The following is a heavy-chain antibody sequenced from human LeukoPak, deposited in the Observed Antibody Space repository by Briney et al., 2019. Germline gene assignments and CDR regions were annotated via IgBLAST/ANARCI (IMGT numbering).Heavy chain of an antibody. CDR3: ARITDYSDYYYYSMDV. CDR2: IYTSGST. CDR1: GGSISSGSYY. D-gene: IGHD4-11*01. Sequence: PPHTLSLTCTVSGGSISSGSYYWSWIRQPAGKGLEWIGRIYTSGSTNYNPSLKSRVTISVDTSKNQFSLKLSSVTAADTAVYYCARITDYSDYYYYSMDVWGKGTTVTVSS. J-gene: IGHJ6*03. V-gene: IGHV4-61*02.